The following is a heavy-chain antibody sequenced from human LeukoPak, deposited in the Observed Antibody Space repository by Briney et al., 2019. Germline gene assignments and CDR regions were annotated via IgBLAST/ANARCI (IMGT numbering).Heavy chain of an antibody. J-gene: IGHJ3*02. Sequence: AGGSLRLSCAASGFTVSSNYMSWVRQAPGKGLEWVSVIYSGGSTYYADSVKGRFTISRDNSKNTLYLQMNSLRAEDTAVYYCAKVLEGYSSGWPYDAFDIWGQGTMVTVSS. D-gene: IGHD6-19*01. CDR1: GFTVSSNY. V-gene: IGHV3-66*01. CDR3: AKVLEGYSSGWPYDAFDI. CDR2: IYSGGST.